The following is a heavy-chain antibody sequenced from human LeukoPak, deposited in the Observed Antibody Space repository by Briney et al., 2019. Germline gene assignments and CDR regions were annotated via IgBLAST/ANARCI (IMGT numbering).Heavy chain of an antibody. CDR3: ARDSDYNWFDP. CDR2: ISSRSTYI. D-gene: IGHD3-10*01. J-gene: IGHJ5*02. V-gene: IGHV3-21*01. CDR1: GFTFSIYN. Sequence: GGSLRLSCAASGFTFSIYNMNWVRQAPGKGLEWVSYISSRSTYIYYADSVKGRFTISRDNAKNSLYLQINSLRADDTAVYYCARDSDYNWFDPWGQGTLVTVSS.